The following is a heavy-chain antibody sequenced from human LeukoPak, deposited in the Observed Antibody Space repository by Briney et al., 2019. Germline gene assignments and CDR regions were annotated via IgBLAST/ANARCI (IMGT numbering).Heavy chain of an antibody. V-gene: IGHV4-59*01. D-gene: IGHD3-22*01. J-gene: IGHJ6*03. CDR2: IYYSGST. CDR3: ARDLGPTYYYDSSGYYLSYYYYYYMDV. CDR1: GGSISSYY. Sequence: SETLSLTCTVSGGSISSYYWSWIRQPPGKGLEWIGYIYYSGSTNYNPSLKSRVTISADTSKNQFSLKLSSVTAADTAVYYCARDLGPTYYYDSSGYYLSYYYYYYMDVWGKGTTVTVSS.